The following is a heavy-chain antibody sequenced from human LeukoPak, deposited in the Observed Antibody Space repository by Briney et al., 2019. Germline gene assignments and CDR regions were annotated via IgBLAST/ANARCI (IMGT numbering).Heavy chain of an antibody. D-gene: IGHD3-16*02. Sequence: GASVKVSCKASGYTFTSYGISWVRQAPGQGLEWMGWISAYNGNTNYAQKLQGRVTMTTDTSTSTAYMELRSLRSDDTAVYYCARDSRYDYVWGSYRYFDYWGQGTLVTVSS. CDR2: ISAYNGNT. J-gene: IGHJ4*02. V-gene: IGHV1-18*01. CDR3: ARDSRYDYVWGSYRYFDY. CDR1: GYTFTSYG.